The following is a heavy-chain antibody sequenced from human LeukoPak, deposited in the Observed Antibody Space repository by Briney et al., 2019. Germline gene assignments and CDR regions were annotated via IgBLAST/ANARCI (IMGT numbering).Heavy chain of an antibody. CDR3: AKMYSSSWYAYYYYYYVDV. V-gene: IGHV3-30*02. J-gene: IGHJ6*03. CDR1: GFTFSSYG. CDR2: IRYDGSNK. Sequence: GGSLRLSCAASGFTFSSYGMHWVRQAPGKGLEWVAFIRYDGSNKYYADSVKGRFTISRDNSKNTLYLQMNSLRAEDTAVYYCAKMYSSSWYAYYYYYYVDVWGKGTTVTISS. D-gene: IGHD6-13*01.